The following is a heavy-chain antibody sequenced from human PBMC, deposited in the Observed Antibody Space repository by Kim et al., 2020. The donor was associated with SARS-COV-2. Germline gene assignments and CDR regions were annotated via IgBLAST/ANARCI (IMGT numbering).Heavy chain of an antibody. D-gene: IGHD3-22*01. Sequence: SQTLSLTCTVSGGSISSSSYYWGWIRQPPGKGLEWIGSIYYSGSTYYNPSLKSRVTISVDTSKNQFSLKLSSVTAADTAVYYCARIGITMRGYGMDVWGQGTTVTVSS. CDR1: GGSISSSSYY. CDR3: ARIGITMRGYGMDV. V-gene: IGHV4-39*01. J-gene: IGHJ6*02. CDR2: IYYSGST.